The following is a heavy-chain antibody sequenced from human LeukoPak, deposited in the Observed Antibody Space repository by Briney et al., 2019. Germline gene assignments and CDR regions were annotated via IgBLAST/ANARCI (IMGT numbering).Heavy chain of an antibody. D-gene: IGHD2-15*01. V-gene: IGHV1-46*01. CDR1: GCTLTSYY. CDR3: ARDSCSGGRCYYFDY. J-gene: IGHJ4*02. Sequence: GASVKVSCKASGCTLTSYYMHWVRQAPGQGLEWMGIINPAVGTTTYAREFQGRVTMTRDTSTSTVYMELSSLRSEDTAVYYCARDSCSGGRCYYFDYWGQGILVTVSS. CDR2: INPAVGTT.